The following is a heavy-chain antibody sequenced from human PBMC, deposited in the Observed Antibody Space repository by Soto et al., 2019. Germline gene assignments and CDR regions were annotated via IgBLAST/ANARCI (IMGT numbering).Heavy chain of an antibody. Sequence: QVQLVQSGGEVKKPGASVKVSCKASGYTFTNSGISWVRQAPGQGLEGMGRISTYNSNTNSKPSDQGRLTMTTDTSTSTAYMDLRSLTSDDPAVYYCARDECESCSGGDCFYFDYWSQGTLVTGSS. CDR1: GYTFTNSG. J-gene: IGHJ4*02. V-gene: IGHV1-18*04. D-gene: IGHD2-21*02. CDR2: ISTYNSNT. CDR3: ARDECESCSGGDCFYFDY.